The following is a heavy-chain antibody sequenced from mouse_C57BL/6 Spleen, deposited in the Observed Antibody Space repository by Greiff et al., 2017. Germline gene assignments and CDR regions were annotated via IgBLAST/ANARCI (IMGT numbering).Heavy chain of an antibody. CDR2: ISSGSSTI. CDR1: GFTFSDYG. Sequence: EVQLVESGGGLVKPGGSLKLSCAASGFTFSDYGMHWVRQAPEKGLEWVAYISSGSSTIYYADTVKGRFTISRDNAKNTLFLQMTSLRSEDTAMYYCARTGDGYLAGFAYWGQGTLVTVSA. CDR3: ARTGDGYLAGFAY. V-gene: IGHV5-17*01. J-gene: IGHJ3*01. D-gene: IGHD2-3*01.